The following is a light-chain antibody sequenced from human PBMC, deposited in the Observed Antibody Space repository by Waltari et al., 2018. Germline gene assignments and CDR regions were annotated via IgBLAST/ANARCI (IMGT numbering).Light chain of an antibody. J-gene: IGLJ2*01. CDR3: CSSACSYTLV. Sequence: SALTQPVSVSGPSGQSITISCTGTSSDVGTYNLISWYQQYPGKASKVMIYDHNRRPSGVSHHFSGTKSCNTASLTSAGVHAGDEADYYCCSSACSYTLVFGEGSKLTVL. CDR2: DHN. CDR1: SSDVGTYNL. V-gene: IGLV2-23*01.